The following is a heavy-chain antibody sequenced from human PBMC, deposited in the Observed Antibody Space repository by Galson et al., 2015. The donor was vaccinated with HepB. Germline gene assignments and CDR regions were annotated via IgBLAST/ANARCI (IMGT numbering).Heavy chain of an antibody. CDR1: GFAFDSHA. CDR3: AKGYGLFDS. V-gene: IGHV3-23*01. J-gene: IGHJ5*01. Sequence: SLRLSCAASGFAFDSHAMSWVRQAPGRGLEWISGITGKGDSTFYAESVKGRFTASKDNSNNMLYPQMNSLRAEDAGLYFCAKGYGLFDSWGQGILVTVSS. CDR2: ITGKGDST. D-gene: IGHD5-18*01.